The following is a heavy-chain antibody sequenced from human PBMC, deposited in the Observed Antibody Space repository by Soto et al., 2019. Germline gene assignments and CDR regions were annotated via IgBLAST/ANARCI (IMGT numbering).Heavy chain of an antibody. J-gene: IGHJ4*02. D-gene: IGHD2-15*01. CDR3: AKGGPDGFCSGGRCYFHY. V-gene: IGHV3-9*01. CDR1: GFTLDDYA. CDR2: ISWNSNII. Sequence: DVQLVESGGGLVPPGRSLRLSCAGSGFTLDDYAMHWVRRVPGKGLEWVSSISWNSNIIGYADSVKGRFTISRDNAKHGLYLEMNSLRPEDTALYYCAKGGPDGFCSGGRCYFHYWCQGTLVTVSS.